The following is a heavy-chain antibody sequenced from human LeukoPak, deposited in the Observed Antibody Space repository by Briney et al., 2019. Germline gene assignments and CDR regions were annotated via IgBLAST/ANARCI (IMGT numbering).Heavy chain of an antibody. CDR3: AAWWRGDFNWFDP. V-gene: IGHV1-69*13. Sequence: SVKVSCKASGGTFSSYAISWVRQAPGQGLEWMGGIIPILGTANYAQKFQGRVTITADESTSTAYMELSSLRSEDTAVYYCAAWWRGDFNWFDPWGQGTLVTVSS. CDR2: IIPILGTA. CDR1: GGTFSSYA. J-gene: IGHJ5*02. D-gene: IGHD2-8*02.